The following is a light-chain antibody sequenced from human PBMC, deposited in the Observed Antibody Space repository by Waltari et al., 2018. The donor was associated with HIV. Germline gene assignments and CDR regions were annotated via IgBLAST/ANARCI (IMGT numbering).Light chain of an antibody. CDR2: DVS. J-gene: IGLJ1*01. CDR1: SSAVGGYTY. CDR3: CSYAGSYSYV. V-gene: IGLV2-11*03. Sequence: GSPGQSVTISCTGTSSAVGGYTYVSWYQQHPGKAPKLIIYDVSKRPSGVPYRFSGSKSGNTASLTISGLQGEDEADYYCCSYAGSYSYVFGTGTKVTVL.